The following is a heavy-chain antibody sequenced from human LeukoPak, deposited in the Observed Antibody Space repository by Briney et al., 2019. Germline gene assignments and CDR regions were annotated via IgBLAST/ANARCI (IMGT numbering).Heavy chain of an antibody. J-gene: IGHJ4*02. D-gene: IGHD3-22*01. CDR1: GGSISSGGYY. V-gene: IGHV4-31*03. Sequence: SQTLSFTCTVSGGSISSGGYYWSWIRQHPGKGLEWIGYIYYSGSTYYNPSLKSRVTISVDTSKNQFSLKLSSVTAADTAVYYCARGRNSSGSMGSYYFDYWGQGTLVTVSS. CDR2: IYYSGST. CDR3: ARGRNSSGSMGSYYFDY.